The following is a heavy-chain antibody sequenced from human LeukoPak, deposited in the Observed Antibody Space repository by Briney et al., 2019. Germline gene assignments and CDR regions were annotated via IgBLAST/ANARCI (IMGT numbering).Heavy chain of an antibody. CDR2: IYSGGST. Sequence: GGSLRLSCAASGFTFSDYYMSWVRQAPGKGLEWVSLIYSGGSTYYADAVKGRFTISRDNSKNTLYLQMNSLRAEDTAVYYCARATNWVFDYWGQGTLVTVSS. CDR1: GFTFSDYY. V-gene: IGHV3-66*01. CDR3: ARATNWVFDY. J-gene: IGHJ4*02. D-gene: IGHD7-27*01.